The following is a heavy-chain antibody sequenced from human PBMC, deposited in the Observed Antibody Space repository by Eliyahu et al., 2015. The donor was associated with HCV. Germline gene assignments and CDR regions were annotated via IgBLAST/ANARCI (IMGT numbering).Heavy chain of an antibody. D-gene: IGHD3-10*01. J-gene: IGHJ4*02. CDR3: ARIRLQNYYGSGSYSDY. CDR1: GFSLSSNGMS. Sequence: QVTLRESGPALVKPTQTLTLTCTFSGFSLSSNGMSVSWIRQPPGKALEWLARIDWDDDKYFSTSLKTRLTISKDASKNQVVLTMTNMDPVDTATYYCARIRLQNYYGSGSYSDYWGQGTLVTVSS. CDR2: IDWDDDK. V-gene: IGHV2-70*15.